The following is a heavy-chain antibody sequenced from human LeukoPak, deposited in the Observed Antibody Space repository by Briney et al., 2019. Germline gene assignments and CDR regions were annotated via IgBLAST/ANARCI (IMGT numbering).Heavy chain of an antibody. CDR1: GFTFSSYA. CDR3: AREGPGGYQLLLAGFDP. J-gene: IGHJ5*02. Sequence: PGGSLRLSCAASGFTFSSYAMYWVRQAPGKGLEWVAVISYDGSNKYNADSVKGRFTISRDNSKNTLYLQMNSLRSEDTAVYYCAREGPGGYQLLLAGFDPWGQGTLVTVSS. D-gene: IGHD2-2*01. V-gene: IGHV3-30*01. CDR2: ISYDGSNK.